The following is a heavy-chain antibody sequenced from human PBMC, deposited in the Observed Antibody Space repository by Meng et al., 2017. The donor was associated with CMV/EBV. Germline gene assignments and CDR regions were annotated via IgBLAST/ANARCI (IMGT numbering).Heavy chain of an antibody. CDR3: AREAAEADAFDI. D-gene: IGHD6-13*01. CDR2: ISAYNGNT. Sequence: ASVKVSCKASGYTFASYGISWVRQAPGQGLEWMGWISAYNGNTNYAQKLQGRVTMTTDTSTSTAYMELRSLRSDDTAVYYCAREAAEADAFDIWGQGTMVTVSS. J-gene: IGHJ3*02. V-gene: IGHV1-18*01. CDR1: GYTFASYG.